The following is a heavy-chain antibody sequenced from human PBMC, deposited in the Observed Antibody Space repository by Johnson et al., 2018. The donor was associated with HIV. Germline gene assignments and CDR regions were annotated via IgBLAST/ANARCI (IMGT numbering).Heavy chain of an antibody. V-gene: IGHV3-7*02. CDR3: ARGEDSSGWSNTFDI. D-gene: IGHD6-19*01. J-gene: IGHJ3*02. Sequence: VQLVESGGGLVQPGGSLGLSCAASGFTFSSYWMTWVRQAPGKGLEWVANIKQDGTEKNYVDFVKGRFTISRDNAKNSLFLQMNSLRAEDTAVYYCARGEDSSGWSNTFDIWGQGTMVTVSS. CDR2: IKQDGTEK. CDR1: GFTFSSYW.